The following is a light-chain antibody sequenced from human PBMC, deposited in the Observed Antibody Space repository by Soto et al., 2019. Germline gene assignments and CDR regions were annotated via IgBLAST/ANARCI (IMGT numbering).Light chain of an antibody. J-gene: IGKJ3*01. V-gene: IGKV3-20*01. CDR2: GAS. CDR1: QSVSSSY. Sequence: EIVLTQSPGTLSLSPGERATLSCRASQSVSSSYLAWYQQKPGQAPRLLIYGASSRATGIPDRFSGIGSGTDFTLTISRLEPEDFAVYYCQQYGSSLFTFGPGTKVDIK. CDR3: QQYGSSLFT.